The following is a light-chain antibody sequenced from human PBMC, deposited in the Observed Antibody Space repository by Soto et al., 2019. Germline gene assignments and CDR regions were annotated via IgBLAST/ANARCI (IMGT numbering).Light chain of an antibody. V-gene: IGKV3-20*01. CDR1: QSVDSSY. Sequence: EIVLTQSPGTLSLSPGERATLSCRASQSVDSSYLAWYQQKPGQAPRLLIYGASSRATGIPDRFSGSGSGTDFTLTISRLEPEDFAVYYCQQYVSSPRTFGQGTKLEIK. J-gene: IGKJ2*01. CDR2: GAS. CDR3: QQYVSSPRT.